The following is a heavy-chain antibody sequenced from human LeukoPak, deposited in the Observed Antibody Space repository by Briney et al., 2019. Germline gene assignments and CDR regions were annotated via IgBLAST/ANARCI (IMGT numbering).Heavy chain of an antibody. J-gene: IGHJ5*02. CDR3: VRGMETWLDNWFDP. Sequence: PGGSLRLSCAASGFTFSSYWMHWVRQAPGKGLVWVSSINSDGSRIMYADSVKGGFTTSRDNVKDTLYLQMNSLRAEDMAEYYCVRGMETWLDNWFDPWGQGTLVTVSS. D-gene: IGHD2-2*03. CDR1: GFTFSSYW. V-gene: IGHV3-74*03. CDR2: INSDGSRI.